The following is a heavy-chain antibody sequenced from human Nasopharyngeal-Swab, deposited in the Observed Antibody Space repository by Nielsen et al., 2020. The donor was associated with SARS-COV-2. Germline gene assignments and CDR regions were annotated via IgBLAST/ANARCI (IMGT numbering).Heavy chain of an antibody. CDR2: IYYSGST. J-gene: IGHJ6*02. CDR1: GGSISSYY. CDR3: ARDAGSPLRYFDWPLMDV. Sequence: GSLRLSCTVSGGSISSYYWSWIRQPPGKGLEWIGYIYYSGSTNYNPSLKSRVTISVDTSKNQFSLKLSSVTAADTAVYYCARDAGSPLRYFDWPLMDVWGQGTTVTVSS. D-gene: IGHD3-9*01. V-gene: IGHV4-59*01.